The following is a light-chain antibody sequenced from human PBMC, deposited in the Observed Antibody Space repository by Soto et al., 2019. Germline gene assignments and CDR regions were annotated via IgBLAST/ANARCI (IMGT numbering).Light chain of an antibody. CDR3: CSYEGSSTSVV. CDR2: EGS. J-gene: IGLJ2*01. V-gene: IGLV2-23*01. Sequence: QSALTQPASVSGSPGQSITISCTGTSSDVGSYNLVSWYQQHPGKAPKLMIYEGSKRPSGVFNRFSGSKSGNTASLTISGVQDEDEADDYCCSYEGSSTSVVFGGGTKLTVL. CDR1: SSDVGSYNL.